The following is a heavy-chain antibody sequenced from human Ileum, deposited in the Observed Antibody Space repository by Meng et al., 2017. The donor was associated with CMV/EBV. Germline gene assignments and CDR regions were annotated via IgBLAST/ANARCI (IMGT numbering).Heavy chain of an antibody. D-gene: IGHD3-10*01. CDR2: IHPTGTT. Sequence: QLQVQVSEPRPLLLRATRPLTCSVTGGSLTSYYWTWIRQPAGKGLEWIGRIHPTGTTDDNPSLRSRVSMSLVKSKNQFSLKLTSVTAADTAVYYCARAAARGVPVDLWGQGTLVTVSS. V-gene: IGHV4-4*07. CDR1: GGSLTSYY. J-gene: IGHJ5*02. CDR3: ARAAARGVPVDL.